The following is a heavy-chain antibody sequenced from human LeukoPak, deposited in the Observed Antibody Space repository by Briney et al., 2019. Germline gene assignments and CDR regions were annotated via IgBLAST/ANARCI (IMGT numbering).Heavy chain of an antibody. J-gene: IGHJ4*02. V-gene: IGHV3-21*01. CDR2: ISSSSSYI. D-gene: IGHD3-10*01. CDR3: AKDTTTSRRGFDY. CDR1: GFTFSSYS. Sequence: PRGSLRLSCAASGFTFSSYSMNWVRQAPGKGLEWVSSISSSSSYIYYADSVKGRFTISRDNAKNSLYLQMNSLRAEDTAVFYCAKDTTTSRRGFDYWGQGILVTVSS.